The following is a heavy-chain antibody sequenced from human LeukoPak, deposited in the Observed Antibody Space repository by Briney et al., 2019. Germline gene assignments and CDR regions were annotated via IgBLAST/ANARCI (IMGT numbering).Heavy chain of an antibody. CDR1: GGSISSGGYY. D-gene: IGHD3-10*01. Sequence: PSETLSLTCTVSGGSISSGGYYWSWIRQPPGKGLEWIGYIYHSGSTYYNPSLKSRVTISVDRSKNQFSLKLSSVTAADTAVYYCARERRGGSGYFDYWGQGTLVTVSS. CDR2: IYHSGST. V-gene: IGHV4-30-2*01. CDR3: ARERRGGSGYFDY. J-gene: IGHJ4*02.